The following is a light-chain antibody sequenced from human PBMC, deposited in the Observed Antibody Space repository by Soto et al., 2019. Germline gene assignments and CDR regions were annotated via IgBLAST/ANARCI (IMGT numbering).Light chain of an antibody. V-gene: IGKV3-20*01. CDR2: GVS. CDR1: QTINSG. J-gene: IGKJ2*01. Sequence: EIVLTQSPGTLSLSPGERATLSCRASQTINSGLAWYQHKRGQAPRLLIYGVSVRAIGIPDRFGGSGSGTDFTLTISRLEPEDFEVYFCQQYGGSPYTFGQGTKVDIK. CDR3: QQYGGSPYT.